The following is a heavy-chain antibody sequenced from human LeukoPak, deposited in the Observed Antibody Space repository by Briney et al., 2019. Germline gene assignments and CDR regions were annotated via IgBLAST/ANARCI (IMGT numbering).Heavy chain of an antibody. CDR1: GIIFSGYA. CDR2: ISYDGKNE. Sequence: GGSLRLSCAASGIIFSGYAMHWVRQAPGKGLEWVAIISYDGKNEYYADFVKGRFTISRDNSKNTLYLQMNSLRAEDTAVYYCARDLSYSYGFYWGQGTLVTVSS. D-gene: IGHD5-18*01. CDR3: ARDLSYSYGFY. V-gene: IGHV3-30*04. J-gene: IGHJ4*02.